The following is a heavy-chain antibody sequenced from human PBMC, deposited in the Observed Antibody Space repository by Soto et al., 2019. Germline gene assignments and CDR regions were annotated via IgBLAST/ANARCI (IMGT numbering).Heavy chain of an antibody. CDR1: GGTFSSYT. Sequence: SVKVSCKASGGTFSSYTISWVRQAPGQGLEWMGRIIPILGIANYAQKFQGRVTITADKSTSTAYMELSSLRSEDTAVYYCARGGQDIVVVPAASSLYNWFDPWGQGTLVTVSS. CDR3: ARGGQDIVVVPAASSLYNWFDP. V-gene: IGHV1-69*02. D-gene: IGHD2-2*01. J-gene: IGHJ5*02. CDR2: IIPILGIA.